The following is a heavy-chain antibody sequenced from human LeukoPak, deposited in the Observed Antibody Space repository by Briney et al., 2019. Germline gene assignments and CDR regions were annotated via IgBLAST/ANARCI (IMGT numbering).Heavy chain of an antibody. V-gene: IGHV4-34*01. Sequence: SETLSLTCAVYGGSFSGYYWSWIRQPPGKGLEWIGEINHSGSTDYNPSLKSRVTISVDTYKNQFSLKLSSVTAADTAVYYCARVGRFITMIVVVTKGYFDYWGQGTLVTVSS. J-gene: IGHJ4*02. D-gene: IGHD3-22*01. CDR3: ARVGRFITMIVVVTKGYFDY. CDR2: INHSGST. CDR1: GGSFSGYY.